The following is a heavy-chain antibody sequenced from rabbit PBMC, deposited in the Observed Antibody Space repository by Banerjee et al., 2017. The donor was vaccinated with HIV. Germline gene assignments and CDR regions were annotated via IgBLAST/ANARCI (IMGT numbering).Heavy chain of an antibody. CDR1: GFDFSSGYD. Sequence: QSLEESGGDLVKPGASLTLTCKASGFDFSSGYDMCWVRQAPGKGLEWIGCIYTITGTTYYASWAKGRFTITKTSATTVTLQMTSLAAADTATYFCARGAYDMDLWGPGTLGTVS. CDR2: IYTITGTT. V-gene: IGHV1S40*01. CDR3: ARGAYDMDL. J-gene: IGHJ6*01.